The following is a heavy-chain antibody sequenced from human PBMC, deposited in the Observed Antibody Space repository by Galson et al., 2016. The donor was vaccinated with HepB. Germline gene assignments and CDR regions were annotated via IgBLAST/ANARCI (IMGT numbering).Heavy chain of an antibody. J-gene: IGHJ3*02. D-gene: IGHD3-22*01. V-gene: IGHV3-30*04. CDR1: GFTFSNYA. CDR3: ARPWIADYYDRRALDI. CDR2: ISYNGSHK. Sequence: SLRLSCAASGFTFSNYAMHWVRQAPGKGLEWVAIISYNGSHKKSSDAVTGRITISSDNTKNPLYLQMNSLRAEDTAVYSCARPWIADYYDRRALDIWGQGTLVTVSS.